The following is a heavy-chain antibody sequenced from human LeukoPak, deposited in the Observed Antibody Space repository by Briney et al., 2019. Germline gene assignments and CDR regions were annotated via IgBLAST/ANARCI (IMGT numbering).Heavy chain of an antibody. D-gene: IGHD1-1*01. CDR2: IYSSGSA. J-gene: IGHJ4*02. CDR1: GGSISSKY. CDR3: ARHGTWNLDY. Sequence: PSETLSLTCTVSGGSISSKYWSWIRQPPGKVLECIGYIYSSGSATYNPSLRSRVTISVDTSKNEFSLRLSSVTAADTAVYYCARHGTWNLDYWGQGTLVTVSS. V-gene: IGHV4-59*08.